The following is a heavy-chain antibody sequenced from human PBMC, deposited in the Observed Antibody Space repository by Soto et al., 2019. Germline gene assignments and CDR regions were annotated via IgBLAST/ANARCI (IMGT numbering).Heavy chain of an antibody. CDR3: AREMTIFGVAPGGGVDV. V-gene: IGHV4-30-2*01. CDR2: IYQSGRT. Sequence: QLQLQESGSGLVRPSQTLSPTCVVSGGSISTSDYSWSWIRQAPGRGLEWIGSIYQSGRTYNIPSLKSRATMSLDKSKNQFSLKITSAVAADTARYYCAREMTIFGVAPGGGVDVWGQGTTVTVSS. J-gene: IGHJ6*02. CDR1: GGSISTSDYS. D-gene: IGHD3-3*01.